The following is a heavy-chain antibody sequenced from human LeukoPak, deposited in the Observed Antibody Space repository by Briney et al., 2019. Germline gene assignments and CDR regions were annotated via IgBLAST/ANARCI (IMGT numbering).Heavy chain of an antibody. Sequence: GGSLRLSCAASGFTFSTYWMHWVRQAPGKGLVWVSRIDGDGSDTNFADSVKGRFTISRDNAKNTVALQMNSLRVEDTAVYYCVRGLDSYSYAYGLYWGQGTLVTVSS. CDR1: GFTFSTYW. J-gene: IGHJ4*02. D-gene: IGHD5-18*01. V-gene: IGHV3-74*01. CDR3: VRGLDSYSYAYGLY. CDR2: IDGDGSDT.